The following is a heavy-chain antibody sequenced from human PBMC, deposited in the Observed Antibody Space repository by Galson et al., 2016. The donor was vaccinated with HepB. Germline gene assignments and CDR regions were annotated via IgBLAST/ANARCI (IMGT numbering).Heavy chain of an antibody. CDR3: ARDRLGGRPTYYYYFDMDV. V-gene: IGHV3-33*01. J-gene: IGHJ6*02. CDR1: GFTFSNYG. CDR2: IWSDGSIK. Sequence: SLRLSCATSGFTFSNYGMHWVRQAPGKGLEWVALIWSDGSIKHNADSVKGRFTISRYNSESTVSLQMNSQRVEDTAVYYCARDRLGGRPTYYYYFDMDVWGQGATVTGSS. D-gene: IGHD5-12*01.